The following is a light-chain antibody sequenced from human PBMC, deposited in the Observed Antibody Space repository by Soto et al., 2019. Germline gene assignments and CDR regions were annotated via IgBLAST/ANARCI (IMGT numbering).Light chain of an antibody. CDR3: QRYNTGPPDT. CDR1: QGISNY. J-gene: IGKJ2*01. CDR2: AAS. Sequence: DIQMTQSPSSLSASVGDRVTITCRASQGISNYLAWYQQKPGKAPKLLIYAASTLLSGVPSRFSGSGSGTDFTLTISRLQPDDVATYYCQRYNTGPPDTFGQGTKLEIQ. V-gene: IGKV1-27*01.